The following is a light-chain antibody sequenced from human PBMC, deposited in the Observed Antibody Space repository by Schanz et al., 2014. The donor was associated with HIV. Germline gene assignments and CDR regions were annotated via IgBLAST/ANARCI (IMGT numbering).Light chain of an antibody. J-gene: IGLJ2*01. V-gene: IGLV2-8*01. CDR2: EVS. Sequence: QSALTQPASVSGSPGQSITISCTGTRNDVGTYNLVSWYQQHPGKAPQLMIYEVSKRPSGVPDRFSGSKSGNTASLTVSGLQAEDEADYYCSSYAGNNNFVVFGGGTKLTVL. CDR1: RNDVGTYNL. CDR3: SSYAGNNNFVV.